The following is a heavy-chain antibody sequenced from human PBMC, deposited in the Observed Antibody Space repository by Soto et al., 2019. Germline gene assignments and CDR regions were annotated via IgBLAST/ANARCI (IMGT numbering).Heavy chain of an antibody. CDR1: GFTFSSYG. D-gene: IGHD3-16*01. V-gene: IGHV3-33*01. J-gene: IGHJ2*01. CDR3: ARVRLGAFDL. CDR2: IWYDGSNK. Sequence: QVQLVESGGGVVQPGRSLRLSCAASGFTFSSYGMHWVRQAPGKGLEWVAVIWYDGSNKYYADSVKGGFTISRDNSKNTLYLQMNSLRAEDTAVYYCARVRLGAFDLWGRGTLVTVSS.